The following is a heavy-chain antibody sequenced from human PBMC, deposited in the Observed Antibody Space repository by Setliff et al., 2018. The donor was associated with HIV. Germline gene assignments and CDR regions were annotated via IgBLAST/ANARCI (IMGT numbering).Heavy chain of an antibody. J-gene: IGHJ3*02. D-gene: IGHD3-10*01. V-gene: IGHV4-38-2*02. CDR1: GGSFSGYY. Sequence: PETLSLTCAVYGGSFSGYYWGWIRQPPGKGLEWIGSIYHSGSTYYNPSLKSRVTMSVDTSKNQFSLKLSSVTAADTAVYYCARDSGRRNDAFDIWGQGTMVTVSS. CDR2: IYHSGST. CDR3: ARDSGRRNDAFDI.